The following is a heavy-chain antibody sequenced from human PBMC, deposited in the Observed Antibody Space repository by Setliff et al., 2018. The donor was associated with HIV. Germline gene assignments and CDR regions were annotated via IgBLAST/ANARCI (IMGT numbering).Heavy chain of an antibody. CDR3: ARDRGSGSSLDY. D-gene: IGHD3-10*01. CDR2: IYHSGNT. CDR1: GGSISSGGYY. J-gene: IGHJ4*02. V-gene: IGHV4-31*03. Sequence: SETLSLTCTVSGGSISSGGYYWSWIRQRPGKGLEWIGYIYHSGNTFYNPSLKSRVSISVDTSKNRFSLKLASVTAADTASYYCARDRGSGSSLDYWGQGTLVTVSS.